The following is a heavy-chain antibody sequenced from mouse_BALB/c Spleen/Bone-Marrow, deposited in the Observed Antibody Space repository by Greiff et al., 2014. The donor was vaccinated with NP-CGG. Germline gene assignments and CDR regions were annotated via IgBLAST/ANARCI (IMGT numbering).Heavy chain of an antibody. J-gene: IGHJ2*01. CDR3: TRGGNGEDFDY. Sequence: EVQGVESGGGLVQPGGSRKLSCAASGFTFSSFGMHWVRQAPEKGLEWVAYISSGSSPIFYADTVKGRFTISRDNPKNTLFLQMTSLRSEDTAIYYCTRGGNGEDFDYRGQGTPLTVSS. CDR2: ISSGSSPI. CDR1: GFTFSSFG. V-gene: IGHV5-17*02.